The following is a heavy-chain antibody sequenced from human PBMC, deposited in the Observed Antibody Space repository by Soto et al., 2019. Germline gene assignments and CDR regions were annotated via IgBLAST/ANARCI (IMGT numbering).Heavy chain of an antibody. D-gene: IGHD3-10*01. J-gene: IGHJ4*02. CDR3: ARGAYYYGSGSYYNRALYFDY. Sequence: ETLSLTCAVYGGSFSGYYWSWIRQPPGKGLEWIGEINHSGSTNYNPSLKSRVTISVDTSKNQFSLKLSSVTAADTAVYYCARGAYYYGSGSYYNRALYFDYWGQGILVTVSS. CDR2: INHSGST. CDR1: GGSFSGYY. V-gene: IGHV4-34*01.